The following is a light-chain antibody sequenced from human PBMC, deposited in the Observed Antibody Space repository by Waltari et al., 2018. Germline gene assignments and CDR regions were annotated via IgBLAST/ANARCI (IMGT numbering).Light chain of an antibody. Sequence: DIQMTQSPSTLSASVGDRVTITCRASQSIDSWLAWYQQRPGKVPKPLIYKASSLESGVPSRFSGSGSGTEFTLTISSLQPDDFATYYCQHYKTSSRTFGQGTKAEIK. CDR2: KAS. V-gene: IGKV1-5*03. J-gene: IGKJ1*01. CDR3: QHYKTSSRT. CDR1: QSIDSW.